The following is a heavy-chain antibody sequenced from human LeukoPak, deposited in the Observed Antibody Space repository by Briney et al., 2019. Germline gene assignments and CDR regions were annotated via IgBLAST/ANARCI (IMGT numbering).Heavy chain of an antibody. CDR1: GGTFSSYA. J-gene: IGHJ3*02. Sequence: SVKVSCKASGGTFSSYAISWVRQAPGQGLEWMGRITPIFGTANYAQKFQGRVTITTDESTSTAYMELSSLRSEDTAVYYCARGGDDERGGAFDIWGQGTMVTVSS. CDR2: ITPIFGTA. D-gene: IGHD2-21*02. V-gene: IGHV1-69*05. CDR3: ARGGDDERGGAFDI.